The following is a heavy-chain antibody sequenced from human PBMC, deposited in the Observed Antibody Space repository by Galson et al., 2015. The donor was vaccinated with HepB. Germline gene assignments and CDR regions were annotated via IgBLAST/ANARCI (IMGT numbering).Heavy chain of an antibody. J-gene: IGHJ6*02. D-gene: IGHD3-3*01. CDR2: ISSRNKHI. V-gene: IGHV3-21*04. Sequence: SLRLSCAASGFTFSNYSMNWVRQAPGKGLEWVSSISSRNKHIFYADSVKGRFTISRDNAKSSLYLQMNSLRAEDTAVYYCARRFLEWLLYRDYYYGMDVWGQGTTVTVSS. CDR1: GFTFSNYS. CDR3: ARRFLEWLLYRDYYYGMDV.